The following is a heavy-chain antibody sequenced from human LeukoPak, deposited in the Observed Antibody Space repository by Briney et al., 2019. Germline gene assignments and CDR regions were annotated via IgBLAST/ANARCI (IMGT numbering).Heavy chain of an antibody. D-gene: IGHD3-10*01. Sequence: AXGXTFTSYDINWVRQATGQGLEWMGWMNPNSGNTGYAQKFQGRVTMTRNTSISTAYMELSSLRSEDTAVYYCAXXXXGELTIDYWGQGTLVTVSS. CDR2: MNPNSGNT. V-gene: IGHV1-8*01. CDR1: GXTFTSYD. CDR3: AXXXXGELTIDY. J-gene: IGHJ4*02.